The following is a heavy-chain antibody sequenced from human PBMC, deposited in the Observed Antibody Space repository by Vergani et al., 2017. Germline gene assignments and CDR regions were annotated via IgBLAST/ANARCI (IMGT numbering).Heavy chain of an antibody. CDR2: VHTGRGS. Sequence: QVQLQESGPGLVKPSLTLSLTCTVSGGSISSDSYHWSWIRQSAGKGLEWIGRVHTGRGSNYNPSLRSRVTISLDTSKNQFSLKMTSVTAADTAVYYCAIVPVAGFYFDYWGQGTLVTVSS. J-gene: IGHJ4*02. CDR3: AIVPVAGFYFDY. V-gene: IGHV4-61*02. CDR1: GGSISSDSYH. D-gene: IGHD6-19*01.